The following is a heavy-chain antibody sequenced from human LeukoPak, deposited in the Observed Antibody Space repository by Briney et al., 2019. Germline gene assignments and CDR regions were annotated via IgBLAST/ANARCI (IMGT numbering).Heavy chain of an antibody. CDR2: IKQDGSD. CDR3: ARGNNRREDY. CDR1: GFALSRHW. V-gene: IGHV3-7*01. Sequence: GGSLRLSCAASGFALSRHWMSWIRQTPKKGLEGVAHIKQDGSDVDSVKGRFSISRDNANNSLYLQLNSLRAEDMGVYYCARGNNRREDYWGQGTLVTVSS. D-gene: IGHD1-14*01. J-gene: IGHJ4*02.